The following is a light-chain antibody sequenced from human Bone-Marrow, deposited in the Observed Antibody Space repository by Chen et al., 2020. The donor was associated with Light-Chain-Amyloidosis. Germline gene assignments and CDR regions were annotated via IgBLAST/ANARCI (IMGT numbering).Light chain of an antibody. CDR1: QTISSNN. V-gene: IGKV3-20*01. J-gene: IGKJ4*01. Sequence: EIVLTQSPGTLSLSPGEGANLSCRASQTISSNNLTWYQQKFGQAPRLLIYGSSSRATGIPDRCTGSGAGTDFSLTINTLEPEDFAMYYCQQYGTSPLTVGGGTKVEI. CDR2: GSS. CDR3: QQYGTSPLT.